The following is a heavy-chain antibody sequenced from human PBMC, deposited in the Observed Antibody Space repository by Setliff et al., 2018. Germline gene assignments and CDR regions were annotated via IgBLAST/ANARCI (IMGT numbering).Heavy chain of an antibody. CDR1: GYTFTSYY. Sequence: ASVKVSCKASGYTFTSYYMYWLRQAPGQGPEWMGIINIGGVSASYAQKFQDRVTMTRDTSTSTVYVEVTSLRSEDTAVYYCARAGMASLHRKGVFEHWGQGTLVTVSS. V-gene: IGHV1-46*01. CDR2: INIGGVSA. CDR3: ARAGMASLHRKGVFEH. J-gene: IGHJ4*02. D-gene: IGHD3-10*01.